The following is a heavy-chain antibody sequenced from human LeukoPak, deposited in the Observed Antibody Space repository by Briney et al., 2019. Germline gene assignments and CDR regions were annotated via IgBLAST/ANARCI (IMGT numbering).Heavy chain of an antibody. Sequence: PSETLSLTCAVYGGSFSGYYWSWIRQPPGKGLEWIGEINHSGSTNYNPSLKSRVTISVDTSKNQFSLKLSSVTAADTAVYYCARGRWGRSLPSWFDPWGQGTLVTVSS. CDR3: ARGRWGRSLPSWFDP. CDR1: GGSFSGYY. V-gene: IGHV4-34*01. D-gene: IGHD3-16*01. CDR2: INHSGST. J-gene: IGHJ5*02.